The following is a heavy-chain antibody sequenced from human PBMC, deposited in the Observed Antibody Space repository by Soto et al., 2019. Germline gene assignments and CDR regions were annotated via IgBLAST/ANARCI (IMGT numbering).Heavy chain of an antibody. Sequence: QVQLVESGGGVVQPGRSLRLSCAASGFTFSSYGMHWVRQAPGKGLEWVAVISYDGSNKYYADSVKGRFTISRDNSKNTLDLQKNSLRAEDTAVYYCAKGSGRIQLWLLDYWGQGTLVTVSS. V-gene: IGHV3-30*18. CDR2: ISYDGSNK. D-gene: IGHD5-18*01. CDR3: AKGSGRIQLWLLDY. J-gene: IGHJ4*02. CDR1: GFTFSSYG.